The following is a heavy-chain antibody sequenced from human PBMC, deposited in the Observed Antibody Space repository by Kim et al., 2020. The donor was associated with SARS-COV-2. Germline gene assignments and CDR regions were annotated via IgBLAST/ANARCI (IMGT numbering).Heavy chain of an antibody. CDR1: GYSISSGYY. Sequence: SETLSLTCTVSGYSISSGYYWGWIRQPPGKGLEWIGSIYHSGSTYYNPSLKSRVTISVDTSKNQFSLKLSSVTAADTAVYYCARWYDDILTVYSEPMYY. D-gene: IGHD3-9*01. V-gene: IGHV4-38-2*02. CDR3: ARWYDDILTVYSEPMYY. J-gene: IGHJ4*01. CDR2: IYHSGST.